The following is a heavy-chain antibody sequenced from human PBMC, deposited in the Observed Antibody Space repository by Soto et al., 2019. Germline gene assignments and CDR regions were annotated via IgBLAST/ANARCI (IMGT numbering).Heavy chain of an antibody. CDR1: GGSISGSY. D-gene: IGHD6-19*01. Sequence: ASETLSLTCSVSGGSISGSYWSWIRQSPGKGLEWLGYVYYTGSTSYSPSLRSRVSISVDTSKNEFSLRLSSVTAADTAVYFCARSVAVPGAHIDYWGQGTQVTSPQ. J-gene: IGHJ4*02. V-gene: IGHV4-59*01. CDR3: ARSVAVPGAHIDY. CDR2: VYYTGST.